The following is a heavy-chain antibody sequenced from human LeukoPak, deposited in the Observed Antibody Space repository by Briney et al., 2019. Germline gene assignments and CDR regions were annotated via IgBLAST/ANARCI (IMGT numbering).Heavy chain of an antibody. D-gene: IGHD2-15*01. CDR3: ARSYCSGGSCYYPYHGLDV. CDR2: ISAYSGDT. CDR1: GYTFTSYG. J-gene: IGHJ6*02. V-gene: IGHV1-18*01. Sequence: ASVKVSCKASGYTFTSYGISWVRQAPGQGLEWMGWISAYSGDTNYAQKFQGGVTITRDTSASTAYMELSSLRSEDTAVYYCARSYCSGGSCYYPYHGLDVWGQGTTVTVSS.